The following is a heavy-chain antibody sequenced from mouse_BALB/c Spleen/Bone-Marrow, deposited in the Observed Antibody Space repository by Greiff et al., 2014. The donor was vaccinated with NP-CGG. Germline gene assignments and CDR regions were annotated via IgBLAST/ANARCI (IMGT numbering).Heavy chain of an antibody. V-gene: IGHV1-5*01. CDR1: GYSFTSYW. CDR3: TRLGHCYGYIFDY. J-gene: IGHJ2*01. D-gene: IGHD1-2*01. Sequence: EVQLQQSGTVLARPGASVKMSCKASGYSFTSYWMHWVKQRPGQGLECIGAIYPGNSDTTYNQQFKGKAKLTAVTSASTAYMELSSLTNEDSAVYYCTRLGHCYGYIFDYWGQGTTLTVSS. CDR2: IYPGNSDT.